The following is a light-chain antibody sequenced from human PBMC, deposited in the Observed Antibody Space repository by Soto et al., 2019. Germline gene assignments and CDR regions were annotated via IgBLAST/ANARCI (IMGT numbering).Light chain of an antibody. Sequence: QSALTQPASVSGSPGQSITISCTGTSSDVGAYKYVSWYQQHPGKAPKLMIYEVTNRPSGVSNRFSGSKSGNTASLTISGLEAEDEADYYCTSYTSSDTHVFGTGTKVTV. CDR3: TSYTSSDTHV. CDR2: EVT. CDR1: SSDVGAYKY. V-gene: IGLV2-14*03. J-gene: IGLJ1*01.